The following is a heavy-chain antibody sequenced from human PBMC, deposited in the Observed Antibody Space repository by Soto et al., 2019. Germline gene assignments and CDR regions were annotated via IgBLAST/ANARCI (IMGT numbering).Heavy chain of an antibody. V-gene: IGHV4-59*01. CDR1: GGSISSYY. D-gene: IGHD3-22*01. CDR3: ARSVGTYDSSGYYSVGIYYFDY. Sequence: QVQLQESGPGLVKPSETLSLTCTVSGGSISSYYWSWIRQPPGKGLEWIGYIYYSGSTNYNPSLKSRVTISVDTSKNQLSLKLSCVTAADTAVYYCARSVGTYDSSGYYSVGIYYFDYWGQGTLVTVSS. J-gene: IGHJ4*02. CDR2: IYYSGST.